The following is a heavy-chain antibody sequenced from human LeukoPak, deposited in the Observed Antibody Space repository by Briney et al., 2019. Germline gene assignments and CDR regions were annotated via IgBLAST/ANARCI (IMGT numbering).Heavy chain of an antibody. D-gene: IGHD6-19*01. CDR3: AKDISRGWYVGY. J-gene: IGHJ4*02. CDR1: GFTVSSNY. CDR2: IYGGSST. V-gene: IGHV3-53*05. Sequence: GGSLRLSCAASGFTVSSNYMSWVRQAPGKGLEWVSLIYGGSSTNYADSVKGRFTISRDNSKNTLYLQMNSLRAEDTAVYYCAKDISRGWYVGYWGQGTLVTVSS.